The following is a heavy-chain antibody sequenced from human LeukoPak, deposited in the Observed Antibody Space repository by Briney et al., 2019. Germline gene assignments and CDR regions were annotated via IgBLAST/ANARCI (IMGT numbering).Heavy chain of an antibody. CDR1: GFAFNTYA. CDR3: AREFFGSGSYPDF. V-gene: IGHV3-33*01. CDR2: IWHDGSHK. J-gene: IGHJ4*02. D-gene: IGHD3-10*01. Sequence: GRSLRLSCAASGFAFNTYAMHWVHQAPGQGLEWVALIWHDGSHKFYSNSVRGQFTISRDNSKNTVSLQMNNLRPEDTAVYYCAREFFGSGSYPDFWGQGPLVTVSS.